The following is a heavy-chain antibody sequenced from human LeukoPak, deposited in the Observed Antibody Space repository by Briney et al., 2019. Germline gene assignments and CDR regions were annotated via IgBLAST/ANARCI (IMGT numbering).Heavy chain of an antibody. Sequence: SETLSLTCTVSGGSISSYYWSWVRQPPGKGPEWIGYIYYSGSTNHNPSLKSRVTISVDTSKNQFSLRLSSVTAAGTAVCYCSKGLWVGELSAFDYSGQGTLVTASS. CDR1: GGSISSYY. CDR3: SKGLWVGELSAFDY. CDR2: IYYSGST. V-gene: IGHV4-59*01. D-gene: IGHD3-10*01. J-gene: IGHJ4*02.